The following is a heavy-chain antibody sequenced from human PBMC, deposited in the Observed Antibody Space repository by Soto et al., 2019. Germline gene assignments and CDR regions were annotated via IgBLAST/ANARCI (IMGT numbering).Heavy chain of an antibody. J-gene: IGHJ5*02. CDR1: GYSFTSYW. Sequence: GESLKISCKGSGYSFTSYWIGWVRQMPGKGLEWMGIIYPGDSDTRYSPSFQGQVTISADKSISTAYLQWSSLKASDTAMYYCARHWQYYDSSGYYTNWFDPWGQGTLVTVS. V-gene: IGHV5-51*01. CDR2: IYPGDSDT. D-gene: IGHD3-22*01. CDR3: ARHWQYYDSSGYYTNWFDP.